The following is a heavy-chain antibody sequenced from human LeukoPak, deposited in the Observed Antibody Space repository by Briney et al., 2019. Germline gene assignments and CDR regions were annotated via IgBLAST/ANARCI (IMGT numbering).Heavy chain of an antibody. CDR3: AKGGKWDVTPFDY. V-gene: IGHV3-23*01. D-gene: IGHD1-26*01. J-gene: IGHJ4*02. Sequence: GGSLRLSCAASGFTFSSYWMSWVRQAPGKGLEWVSTISGGGGSTYYADSVKGRFTISRDNSKNTLYLQVNSLRAEDTAVYYCAKGGKWDVTPFDYWGQGTLVTVSS. CDR2: ISGGGGST. CDR1: GFTFSSYW.